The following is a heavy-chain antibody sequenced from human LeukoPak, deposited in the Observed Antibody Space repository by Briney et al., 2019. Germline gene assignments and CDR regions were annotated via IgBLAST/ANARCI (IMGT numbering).Heavy chain of an antibody. Sequence: RASVKVSCKASGYTFTSYDINWVRQATGQGLEWMGWMNPNSGNTGYAQKFQGRVTITRNTSISTAYMELSSLRSEDTAVYYCARAYNWNYGYYYYYYMDVWGKGTTVTVSS. J-gene: IGHJ6*03. CDR1: GYTFTSYD. CDR2: MNPNSGNT. CDR3: ARAYNWNYGYYYYYYMDV. V-gene: IGHV1-8*03. D-gene: IGHD1-7*01.